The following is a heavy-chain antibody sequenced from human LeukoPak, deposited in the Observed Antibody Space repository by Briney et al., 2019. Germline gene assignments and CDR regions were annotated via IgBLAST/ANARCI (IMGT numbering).Heavy chain of an antibody. CDR1: GFTFSSYA. V-gene: IGHV3-23*01. Sequence: GGSLRLSCAASGFTFSSYAMSWVRQAPGKGLEWVSAISGSGGNTYFADSVKGRFTISRDNSKNTLYLQMNSLRAEDTAIYYCAKDQQSISYSPWGQGTLVTVSS. CDR3: AKDQQSISYSP. CDR2: ISGSGGNT. J-gene: IGHJ5*02. D-gene: IGHD4-11*01.